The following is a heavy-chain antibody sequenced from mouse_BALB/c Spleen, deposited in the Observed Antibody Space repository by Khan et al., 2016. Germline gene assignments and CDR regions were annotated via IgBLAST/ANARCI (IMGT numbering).Heavy chain of an antibody. V-gene: IGHV1-9*01. CDR2: ILPGSGRT. D-gene: IGHD2-14*01. J-gene: IGHJ3*01. CDR1: GYTFSTYW. Sequence: QVQLQQSGAELMKPGASVKISCKATGYTFSTYWIEWVKQRPGHGLEWIGDILPGSGRTNFNEKFKDKATFTADVSSNTVYMQLSSLTSEDSAVYYCARWEDYRYVIAYWGQGTLVTVS. CDR3: ARWEDYRYVIAY.